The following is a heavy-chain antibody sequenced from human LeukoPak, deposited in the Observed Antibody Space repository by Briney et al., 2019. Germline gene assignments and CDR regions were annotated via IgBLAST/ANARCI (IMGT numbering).Heavy chain of an antibody. J-gene: IGHJ4*02. Sequence: GGSLRLSCAASGFTFSNYYMHWVRQAPGKGLVWVSRINRDGSSTNYADSVRGRFTISRDNAKNTLYLQMNSLRAEDAAVYYCARGFYSSGDYWGQGTLVTVSS. CDR1: GFTFSNYY. V-gene: IGHV3-74*01. CDR2: INRDGSST. CDR3: ARGFYSSGDY. D-gene: IGHD6-19*01.